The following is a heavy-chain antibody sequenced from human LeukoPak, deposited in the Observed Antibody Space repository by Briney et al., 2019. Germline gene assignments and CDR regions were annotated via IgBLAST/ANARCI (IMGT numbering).Heavy chain of an antibody. CDR2: IYTSGST. CDR1: GGSISSYY. V-gene: IGHV4-4*09. D-gene: IGHD3-22*01. J-gene: IGHJ4*02. Sequence: PSETLSLTCTVSGGSISSYYWSWIRQPPGKGLEWIGYIYTSGSTNYNPSLKSRVTISVDTPKNQFSLKLSSVTAADTAVYYCARHVPVQYYYDSSGSLDYWGQGTLVTVSS. CDR3: ARHVPVQYYYDSSGSLDY.